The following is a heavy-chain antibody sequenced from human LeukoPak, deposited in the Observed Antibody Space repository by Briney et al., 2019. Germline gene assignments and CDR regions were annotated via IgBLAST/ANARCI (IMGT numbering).Heavy chain of an antibody. CDR2: IKSESAGETT. CDR1: GLIFSNAW. CDR3: AKAPTSGPLV. J-gene: IGHJ6*04. D-gene: IGHD3-3*01. V-gene: IGHV3-15*01. Sequence: GGSLRLSCAASGLIFSNAWMSWVRQAPGKGLEWVARIKSESAGETTEYAAPMKGRLTISRDDSQNTLYLQMNSLRAEDTAVYYCAKAPTSGPLVWGKGTTVTVSS.